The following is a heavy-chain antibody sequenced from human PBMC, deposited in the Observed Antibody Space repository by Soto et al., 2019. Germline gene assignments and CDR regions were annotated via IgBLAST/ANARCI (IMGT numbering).Heavy chain of an antibody. D-gene: IGHD5-12*01. V-gene: IGHV1-69*13. CDR2: IIPIFGTA. Sequence: AVKVSCKASGGTFSSYAISWVRQAPGQGLEWMGGIIPIFGTANYAQKFQGRVTITADESTSTAYMELSSLRSEDTAVYYCARGSFVGGYLFDYWGQGTLVTVSS. J-gene: IGHJ4*02. CDR3: ARGSFVGGYLFDY. CDR1: GGTFSSYA.